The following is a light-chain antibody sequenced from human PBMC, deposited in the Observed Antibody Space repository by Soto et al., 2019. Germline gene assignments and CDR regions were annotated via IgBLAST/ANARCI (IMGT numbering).Light chain of an antibody. CDR2: KAS. Sequence: DIQMTQSPSTLSASVGDRVTITCRASQSISSWLAWYQQKPGKAPKLLIYKASSLESGVPSRFSGSGSGTEFTLTISSLQPDDFATYYCQQYNCWWTFGQGTKLEIK. CDR3: QQYNCWWT. V-gene: IGKV1-5*03. J-gene: IGKJ2*02. CDR1: QSISSW.